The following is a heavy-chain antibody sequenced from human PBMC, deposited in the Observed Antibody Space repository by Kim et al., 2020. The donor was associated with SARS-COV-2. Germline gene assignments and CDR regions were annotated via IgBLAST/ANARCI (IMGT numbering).Heavy chain of an antibody. J-gene: IGHJ2*01. CDR3: ARHLRNWYFDL. CDR2: T. Sequence: TDTNPALKGRVTISVDTSKNQFSLRLSSVTAADTAVYYCARHLRNWYFDLWGRGTLVTVSS. V-gene: IGHV4-39*01.